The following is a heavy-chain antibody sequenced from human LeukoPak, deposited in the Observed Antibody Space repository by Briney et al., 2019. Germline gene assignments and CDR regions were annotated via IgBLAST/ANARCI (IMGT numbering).Heavy chain of an antibody. CDR2: VTASAGNT. CDR1: GFTFSDYY. D-gene: IGHD3-10*01. Sequence: PGGSLRLPCAASGFTFSDYYMSWIRQAPGKGLEWVSAVTASAGNTYYADSVKGRFTISRDNSKNTLYLQVNSLRAEDTAVYYCAKGDYYGSGSTFKNGMDVWGQGTTVTVSS. CDR3: AKGDYYGSGSTFKNGMDV. J-gene: IGHJ6*02. V-gene: IGHV3-23*01.